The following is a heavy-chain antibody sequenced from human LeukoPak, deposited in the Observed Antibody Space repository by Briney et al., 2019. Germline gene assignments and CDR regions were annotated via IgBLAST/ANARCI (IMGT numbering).Heavy chain of an antibody. CDR1: GFTFSDYY. D-gene: IGHD5-12*01. CDR3: AKDGAWLRFDD. J-gene: IGHJ4*02. V-gene: IGHV3-23*01. CDR2: ISPGGGPT. Sequence: GGSLRLSCAASGFTFSDYYMSWIRQAPGKGLEWVSGISPGGGPTYYADSVRGRFSISRDDLKNTVYLQMKNLRAEDTAVYYCAKDGAWLRFDDWGQGILVTVSS.